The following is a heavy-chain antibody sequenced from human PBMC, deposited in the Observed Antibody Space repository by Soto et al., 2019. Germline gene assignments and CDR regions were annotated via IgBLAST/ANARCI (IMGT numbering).Heavy chain of an antibody. CDR2: INPSGGST. CDR1: GYTFTSYY. J-gene: IGHJ5*02. D-gene: IGHD6-19*01. Sequence: ASVKVSCKASGYTFTSYYMHWVRQAPGQGLEWMGIINPSGGSTSYAQKFQGRVTMTRDTSTSTVYMELSSLRSEDTAVYYCARAYFSWLDRRPALTDWFDPWGQGTLVTVS. CDR3: ARAYFSWLDRRPALTDWFDP. V-gene: IGHV1-46*03.